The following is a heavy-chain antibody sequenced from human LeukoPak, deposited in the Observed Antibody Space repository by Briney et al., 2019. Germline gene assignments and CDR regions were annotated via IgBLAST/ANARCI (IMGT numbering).Heavy chain of an antibody. Sequence: SETLSLTCTVSGGSISSYYWSWIRQPPGKGLEWIGYIYYSGSTNYNPSLKSRVTISVDTSKNQFSLKLSSVTAADTAVYYCARHVRPVNIVAKELGKNYGMDVWGQGTTVTVSS. CDR3: ARHVRPVNIVAKELGKNYGMDV. CDR1: GGSISSYY. V-gene: IGHV4-59*08. CDR2: IYYSGST. D-gene: IGHD5-12*01. J-gene: IGHJ6*02.